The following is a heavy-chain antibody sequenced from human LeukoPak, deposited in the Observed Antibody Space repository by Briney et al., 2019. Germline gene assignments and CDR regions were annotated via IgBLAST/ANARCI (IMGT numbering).Heavy chain of an antibody. V-gene: IGHV1-69*05. CDR3: ARDWCSSTSCYQNWFDP. CDR1: GGTFSSYA. Sequence: GASVKVSCKASGGTFSSYAISWVRQAPGQGLEWMGGIIPIFGTANYAQKLQGRVTMTTDTSTSTAYMELRSLRSDDTAVYYCARDWCSSTSCYQNWFDPWGQGTLVTVSS. D-gene: IGHD2-2*01. J-gene: IGHJ5*02. CDR2: IIPIFGTA.